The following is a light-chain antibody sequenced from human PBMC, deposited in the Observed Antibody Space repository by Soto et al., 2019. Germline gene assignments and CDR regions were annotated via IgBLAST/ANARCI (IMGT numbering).Light chain of an antibody. V-gene: IGKV3-15*01. Sequence: EIRMTQSPGTLSVSPGEGATLSCTASQSVNLNLAWYQQKPGQPPRLLLYGASTRATGIPVRFRGSGSGTEFTITTSSRQSADSSVYYCHQYTSWPRGTFGPGTKLEIK. CDR3: HQYTSWPRGT. CDR1: QSVNLN. J-gene: IGKJ3*01. CDR2: GAS.